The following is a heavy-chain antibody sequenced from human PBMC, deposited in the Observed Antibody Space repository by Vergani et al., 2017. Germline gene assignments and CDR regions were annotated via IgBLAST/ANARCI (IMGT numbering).Heavy chain of an antibody. D-gene: IGHD3-22*01. J-gene: IGHJ5*02. Sequence: QVQLVQSGAEVKKPGSSVKVSCKASGATFRSNTISWVRQVPGQGLEWMGRIIPVLGKTKYAQDFQGRLTITADTSTSTAYMELTSLRSQDTAVYFCARGASYFDSGGYADTWGQGTLVTVFS. V-gene: IGHV1-69*08. CDR3: ARGASYFDSGGYADT. CDR1: GATFRSNT. CDR2: IIPVLGKT.